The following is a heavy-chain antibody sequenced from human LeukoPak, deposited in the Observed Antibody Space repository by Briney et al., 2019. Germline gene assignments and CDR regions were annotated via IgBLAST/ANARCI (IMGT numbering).Heavy chain of an antibody. CDR1: GYRFTDYY. CDR3: ARTPIGGHFYMDV. Sequence: ASVKVSCKASGYRFTDYYIHWVGQAPGQGVEGMGWINPNSDGRNYAQKFQGRATMTWDTSISTAYMALSSLTSDDTAVFFCARTPIGGHFYMDVWGEGTAVIVSS. V-gene: IGHV1-2*02. D-gene: IGHD2-15*01. CDR2: INPNSDGR. J-gene: IGHJ6*03.